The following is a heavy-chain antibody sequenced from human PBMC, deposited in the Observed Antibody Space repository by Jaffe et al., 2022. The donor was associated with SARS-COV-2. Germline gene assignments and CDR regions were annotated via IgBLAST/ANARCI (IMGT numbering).Heavy chain of an antibody. J-gene: IGHJ4*02. V-gene: IGHV3-73*02. CDR1: GFTFSGSA. D-gene: IGHD2-21*02. CDR2: IRSKAISYAT. Sequence: EVQLVESGGGLVQPGGSLKLSCAASGFTFSGSAMHWVRQASGKGLEWVGRIRSKAISYATEYAASVKGRFTISRDDSKNTAYLQMNSLNTEDTAVYYCTRYRDGADSACFDYWGQGTLVTVSS. CDR3: TRYRDGADSACFDY.